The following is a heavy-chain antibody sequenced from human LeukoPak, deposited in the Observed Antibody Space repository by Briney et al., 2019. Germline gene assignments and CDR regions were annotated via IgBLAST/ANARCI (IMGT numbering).Heavy chain of an antibody. V-gene: IGHV1-8*02. J-gene: IGHJ6*03. Sequence: ASVKVSCKTSGYIFIDYEISWVRQAPGQGLEWMGWMNPKSGDTGYEQKFQGRINITRDSSISTVYMELSSLRSEDTALYYCARGRYMDVWGKGTTVTVSS. CDR2: MNPKSGDT. CDR1: GYIFIDYE. CDR3: ARGRYMDV.